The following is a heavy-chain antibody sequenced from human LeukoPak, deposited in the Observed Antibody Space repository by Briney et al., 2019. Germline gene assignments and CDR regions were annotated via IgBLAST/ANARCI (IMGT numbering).Heavy chain of an antibody. CDR2: IYSGGST. J-gene: IGHJ5*02. Sequence: GGSLRLSCAASGFTVSTNYMSWVRQAPGKGLEWVSVIYSGGSTYYADSVRGRFTISRDNSKNTLYLQMNSLRADDTAVYYCVTPLYSSWGQGTLVTVSS. D-gene: IGHD5-18*01. CDR1: GFTVSTNY. CDR3: VTPLYSS. V-gene: IGHV3-66*01.